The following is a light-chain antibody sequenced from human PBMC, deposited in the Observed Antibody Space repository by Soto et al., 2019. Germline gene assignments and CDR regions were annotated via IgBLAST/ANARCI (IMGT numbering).Light chain of an antibody. Sequence: QSALTQPPSVSAAPGQKVTISCSGSSSNIGNNYVSWYQQLPGTAPKLLIYDNNKRPSGIPDRFSGSKSGTSATLGITGLQTGDEADYYCGTWDSSLSAPSYVFGTGTKVTVL. CDR3: GTWDSSLSAPSYV. J-gene: IGLJ1*01. CDR1: SSNIGNNY. CDR2: DNN. V-gene: IGLV1-51*01.